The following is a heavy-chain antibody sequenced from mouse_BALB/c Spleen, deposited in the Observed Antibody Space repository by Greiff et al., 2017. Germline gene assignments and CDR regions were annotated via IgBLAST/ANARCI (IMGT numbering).Heavy chain of an antibody. CDR3: ARRGYGKDFDY. Sequence: DVMLVESGGGLVQPGGSLKLSCAASGFTFSSYTMSWVRQTPEKRLEWVAYISNGGGSTYYPDTVKGRFTISRDNAKNTLYLQMSSLKSEDTAMYYCARRGYGKDFDYWGQGTTLTVSS. V-gene: IGHV5-12-2*01. J-gene: IGHJ2*01. CDR1: GFTFSSYT. CDR2: ISNGGGST. D-gene: IGHD2-1*01.